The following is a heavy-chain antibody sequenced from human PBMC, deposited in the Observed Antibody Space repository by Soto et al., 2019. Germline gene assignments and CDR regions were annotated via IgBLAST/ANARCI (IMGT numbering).Heavy chain of an antibody. J-gene: IGHJ6*02. V-gene: IGHV3-23*01. CDR2: VSGRGGST. CDR1: GFTFNHYA. D-gene: IGHD4-17*01. CDR3: AKDSTVTTSLYFYYYGFDV. Sequence: GGSLRLSCTASGFTFNHYAMSWVRQAPGKGLEWVSAVSGRGGSTKYADSVKGRFVISRDNSNSTLYLQMDSLRGEDTAVYYCAKDSTVTTSLYFYYYGFDVWGHGTTVTVSS.